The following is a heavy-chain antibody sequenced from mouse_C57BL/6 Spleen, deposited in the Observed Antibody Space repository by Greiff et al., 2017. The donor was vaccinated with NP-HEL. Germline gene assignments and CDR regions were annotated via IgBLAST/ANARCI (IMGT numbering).Heavy chain of an antibody. V-gene: IGHV1-7*01. CDR3: ARGHYYGSSYFDD. CDR1: GYTFTSYW. J-gene: IGHJ2*01. CDR2: INPSSGYT. D-gene: IGHD1-1*01. Sequence: QVHVKQSGAELAKPGASVKLSCKASGYTFTSYWMHWVKQRPGQGLEWIGYINPSSGYTKYNQKFKDKATLTADKSSSTAYMQLSSLTYEDSAVYYCARGHYYGSSYFDDWGQGTTLTVSS.